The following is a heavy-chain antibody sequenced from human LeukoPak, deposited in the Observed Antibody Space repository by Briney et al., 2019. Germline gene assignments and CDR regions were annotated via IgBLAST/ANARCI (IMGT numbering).Heavy chain of an antibody. CDR3: ARDIGQELEFDY. CDR2: INPNSGGT. V-gene: IGHV1-2*02. CDR1: GYTFTGYY. J-gene: IGHJ4*02. Sequence: ASVKVSCKASGYTFTGYYMHLVRQAPGQGLEWMGWINPNSGGTNYAQNFQGRVTMTRDTSISTAYMELSRLRSDDTAVYYCARDIGQELEFDYWGQGTLVTVSS. D-gene: IGHD1-7*01.